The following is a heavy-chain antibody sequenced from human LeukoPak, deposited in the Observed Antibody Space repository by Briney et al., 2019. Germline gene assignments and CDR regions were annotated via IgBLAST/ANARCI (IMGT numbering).Heavy chain of an antibody. CDR2: IYTSGST. Sequence: PSETLSLTCSVSGDSISTYYWSWIRQPAGKGLEWIGRIYTSGSTSYNPSLKSRVTMSVDTSKKQFSLKLSSVTAADTAVYYCARDTISGHFDYGGQGTLVTVSS. CDR1: GDSISTYY. V-gene: IGHV4-4*07. D-gene: IGHD6-25*01. CDR3: ARDTISGHFDY. J-gene: IGHJ4*02.